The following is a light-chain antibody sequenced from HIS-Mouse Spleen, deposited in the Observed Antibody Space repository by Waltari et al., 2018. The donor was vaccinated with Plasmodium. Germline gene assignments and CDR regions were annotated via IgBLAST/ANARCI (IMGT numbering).Light chain of an antibody. CDR2: EDS. CDR1: ALPKKY. Sequence: SYELTQPPSVSVSPGQTARITCSGDALPKKYAYWYQQKSGQAPVLVIYEDSKRPSGIPERFSGSSSGTMATLTIRWAQVEDEADYYCYSTDSSVNHRVFGGGTKLTVL. J-gene: IGLJ3*02. V-gene: IGLV3-10*01. CDR3: YSTDSSVNHRV.